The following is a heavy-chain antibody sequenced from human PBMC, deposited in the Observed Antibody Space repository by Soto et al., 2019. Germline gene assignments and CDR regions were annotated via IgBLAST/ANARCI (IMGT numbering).Heavy chain of an antibody. Sequence: EVQVVESGGGFVKPGESLRLSCAASGFTFSNAWMNWVRQAPGKGLEWVGRIKSKNVGGTMDYAAPVKGRFTLSRDDSNNTLYLQMNSLKTEDTAVYYFTAAAVVNAVPWGQGTLVTVSS. V-gene: IGHV3-15*07. CDR2: IKSKNVGGTM. J-gene: IGHJ5*02. D-gene: IGHD2-15*01. CDR3: TAAAVVNAVP. CDR1: GFTFSNAW.